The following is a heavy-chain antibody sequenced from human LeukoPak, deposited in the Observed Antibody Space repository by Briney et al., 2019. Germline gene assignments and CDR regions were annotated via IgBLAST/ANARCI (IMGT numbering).Heavy chain of an antibody. V-gene: IGHV3-64*01. J-gene: IGHJ3*02. CDR3: ACQWSLDAYHI. CDR2: TTGNGGTT. CDR1: GFVFSNHH. D-gene: IGHD2-15*01. Sequence: PGGSLRLTCAVSGFVFSNHHLHWVRQAPGKGLEYVSGTTGNGGTTFYANSVKGRFTISRDNSKNTLYLQMGSLRAEDMAVYYCACQWSLDAYHIWGQGTMVTVSS.